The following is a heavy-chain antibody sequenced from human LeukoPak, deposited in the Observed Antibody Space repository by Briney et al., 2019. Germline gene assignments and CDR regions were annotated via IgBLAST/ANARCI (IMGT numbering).Heavy chain of an antibody. J-gene: IGHJ4*02. CDR1: GFTFSDYW. Sequence: GGSLTLSCAASGFTFSDYWMHWVRQAPGKGLVWVSRISSDGSRVTYADSVKGRFTISRDNAKNTLYLQMNSLRAEDTAVYYCAKAGISAQETLVFDYWGQGTLVTVSS. D-gene: IGHD2-15*01. V-gene: IGHV3-74*01. CDR2: ISSDGSRV. CDR3: AKAGISAQETLVFDY.